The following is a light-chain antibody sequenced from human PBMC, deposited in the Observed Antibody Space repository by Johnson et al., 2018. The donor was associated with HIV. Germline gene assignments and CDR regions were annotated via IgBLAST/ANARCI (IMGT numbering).Light chain of an antibody. Sequence: QSVLTQPPSVSAAPGQKVTISCSTNSSNFGNNYVSWYQQLPGTAPKLLIYKNDKRPSGIPDRFSGSKSGTSATLGITGLQTGDEADYYCGTWDSGLGALYVFGTGTKVTVL. CDR3: GTWDSGLGALYV. J-gene: IGLJ1*01. CDR2: KND. V-gene: IGLV1-51*02. CDR1: SSNFGNNY.